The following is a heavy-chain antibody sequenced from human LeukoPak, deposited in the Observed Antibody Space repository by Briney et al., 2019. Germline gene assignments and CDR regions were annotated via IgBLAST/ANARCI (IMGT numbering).Heavy chain of an antibody. V-gene: IGHV3-21*01. J-gene: IGHJ6*03. CDR2: ITRSSSYI. CDR3: ARGSAMVYYYMDV. Sequence: GGCLRLSCAASGFTLSSYSMNWVRQAPGKGLEWVSSITRSSSYIYYADSVKGRFTISRDNAKNSLYLQMNSLRAEDTAVYYCARGSAMVYYYMDVWGKGTTVTISS. D-gene: IGHD5-18*01. CDR1: GFTLSSYS.